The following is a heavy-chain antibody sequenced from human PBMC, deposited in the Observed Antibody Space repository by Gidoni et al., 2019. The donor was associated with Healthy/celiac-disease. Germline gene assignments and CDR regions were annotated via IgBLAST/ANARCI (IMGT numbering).Heavy chain of an antibody. Sequence: QVQLQESGPGRVKPSETLSLTCTVSGGAISSYYWSWIQLRPGKGLEWNGYVYSSGSTNYNPSLKSRVTISVDTSKNQFSLKLSSVTAADTAVYYCARVRRGITMVRGECLAVGCHSSLRFDPWGQGTLVTVSS. CDR2: VYSSGST. CDR3: ARVRRGITMVRGECLAVGCHSSLRFDP. V-gene: IGHV4-59*01. J-gene: IGHJ5*02. D-gene: IGHD3-10*01. CDR1: GGAISSYY.